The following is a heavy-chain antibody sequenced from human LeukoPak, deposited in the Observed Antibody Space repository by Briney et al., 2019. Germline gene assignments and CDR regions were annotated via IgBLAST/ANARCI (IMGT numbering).Heavy chain of an antibody. CDR3: ARRHGSYHFDY. V-gene: IGHV3-48*04. CDR2: ISSSSGSI. CDR1: GFTFTDYS. Sequence: GGSLRLSCAASGFTFTDYSMNWVRQAPGKGLEWVSYISSSSGSIYYADSVEGRFTISRDNAQNSLYLQMNSLRAEDTAVYYCARRHGSYHFDYWGQGTLVTVSS. J-gene: IGHJ4*02. D-gene: IGHD3-10*01.